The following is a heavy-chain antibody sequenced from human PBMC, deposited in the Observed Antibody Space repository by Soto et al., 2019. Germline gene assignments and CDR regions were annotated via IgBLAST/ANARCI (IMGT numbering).Heavy chain of an antibody. J-gene: IGHJ4*02. CDR1: GFTFTSSA. D-gene: IGHD3-10*01. V-gene: IGHV1-58*01. CDR3: ASLVTKYYYGSGSYYLDY. CDR2: IVVGSGNT. Sequence: SVKVSCKASGFTFTSSAVQWVRQARGQRLEWIGWIVVGSGNTNYAQKFQERVTITRDMSTSTAYMELSSLRSEDTAVYYCASLVTKYYYGSGSYYLDYWGQGTLVTVSS.